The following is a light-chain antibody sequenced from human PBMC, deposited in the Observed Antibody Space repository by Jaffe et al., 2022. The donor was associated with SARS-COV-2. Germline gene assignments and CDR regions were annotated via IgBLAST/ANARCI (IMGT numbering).Light chain of an antibody. CDR1: QSLLHSNGYNY. Sequence: DIVMTQSPLSLPVTPGEPASISCRSSQSLLHSNGYNYLDWYVQKPGQSPQLLIYLGSTRASGVPDRFNASGSGTDFTLEINRVESDDVAIYYCMQALQTPPWTFGQGTKVELK. J-gene: IGKJ1*01. V-gene: IGKV2-28*01. CDR2: LGS. CDR3: MQALQTPPWT.